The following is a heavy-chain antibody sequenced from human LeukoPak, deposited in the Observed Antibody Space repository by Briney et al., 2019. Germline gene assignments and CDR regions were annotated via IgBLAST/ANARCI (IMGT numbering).Heavy chain of an antibody. CDR1: GGSVSSGSYY. V-gene: IGHV4-61*01. CDR2: IYYSGST. J-gene: IGHJ4*02. Sequence: SETLSLTCTVSGGSVSSGSYYWSWIRQPPGKGLEWIGYIYYSGSTNYNPSLKSRVTISVDKSKNQFSLKLSSVTAADTAVYYCARDQVGATYFDYWGQGTLVTVSS. CDR3: ARDQVGATYFDY. D-gene: IGHD1-26*01.